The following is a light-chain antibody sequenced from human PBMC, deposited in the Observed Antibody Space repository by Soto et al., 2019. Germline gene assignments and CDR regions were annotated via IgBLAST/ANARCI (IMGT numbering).Light chain of an antibody. CDR1: QSVSSY. CDR3: LQRKNWPIT. J-gene: IGKJ5*01. Sequence: EIVLTQSPATLSLSPGERATLSCRASQSVSSYLAWYQQKRGQAPRLLIYDASSRATGIPARFSGSGSGTDFTLTISSLEPEDFAVYYCLQRKNWPITFGQGTRLEMK. CDR2: DAS. V-gene: IGKV3-11*01.